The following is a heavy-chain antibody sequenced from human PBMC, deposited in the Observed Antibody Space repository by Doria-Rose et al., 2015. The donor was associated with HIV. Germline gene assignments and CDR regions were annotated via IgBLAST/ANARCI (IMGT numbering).Heavy chain of an antibody. D-gene: IGHD3-10*01. V-gene: IGHV4-59*01. CDR2: ISYSGST. CDR1: GGSISSYF. CDR3: ARWAVVRGGRYFDY. Sequence: CSVSGGSISSYFWNWIRQSPGKGLEWIGYISYSGSTNYNPSPKSRVTISPHTSKNQFSLKLSSVTAVDTAVYYCARWAVVRGGRYFDYWGQGLLVIVSS. J-gene: IGHJ4*02.